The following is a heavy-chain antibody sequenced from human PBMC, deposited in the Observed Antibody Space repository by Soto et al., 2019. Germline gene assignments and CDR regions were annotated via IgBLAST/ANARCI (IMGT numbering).Heavy chain of an antibody. V-gene: IGHV3-21*01. CDR2: ISSSSSYI. Sequence: PGGSLRLSCAASGFTFSSYSMNWVRQAPGKGLEWVSSISSSSSYIYYADSVKGRFTISRDNAKNSLYLQMNSLRAEDTAVYYSFSTVHTSPSKGCCCERWCQPRMVTV. CDR1: GFTFSSYS. D-gene: IGHD2-2*01. J-gene: IGHJ3*01. CDR3: FSTVHTSPSKGCCCER.